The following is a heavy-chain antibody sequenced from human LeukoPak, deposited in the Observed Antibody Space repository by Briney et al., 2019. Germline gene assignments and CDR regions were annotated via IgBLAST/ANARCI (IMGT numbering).Heavy chain of an antibody. D-gene: IGHD3-10*01. CDR1: GYTLTELS. J-gene: IGHJ6*03. CDR3: ATATYYYGSGSYTYYYYYYMDV. Sequence: ASVKVSCKVSGYTLTELSMHWVRQAPGKGLEWMGGFDPEDGETIYAQKSQGRVTMTEDTSTDTAYMELSSLRSEDTAVYYCATATYYYGSGSYTYYYYYYMDVWGKGTTVTVSS. V-gene: IGHV1-24*01. CDR2: FDPEDGET.